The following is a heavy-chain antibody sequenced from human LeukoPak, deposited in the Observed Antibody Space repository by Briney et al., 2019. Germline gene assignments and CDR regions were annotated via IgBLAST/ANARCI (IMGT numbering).Heavy chain of an antibody. V-gene: IGHV3-30*02. CDR2: IRYDGSNK. J-gene: IGHJ4*02. Sequence: GGSLRPSCAASGFTFSTYAMNWVRQAPGKGLEWVAFIRYDGSNKYYADSVKGRLTISRDNSKNIVYLQMNSLRTEDTAVYYCAKELYGIIDYWGQGTLVTVSS. CDR3: AKELYGIIDY. CDR1: GFTFSTYA. D-gene: IGHD3-10*01.